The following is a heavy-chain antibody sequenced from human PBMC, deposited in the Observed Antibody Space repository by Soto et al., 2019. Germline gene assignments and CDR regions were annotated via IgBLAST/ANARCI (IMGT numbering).Heavy chain of an antibody. CDR3: AGVGLGGGSGSCRNGFDP. J-gene: IGHJ5*02. CDR1: GGGFSTYG. CDR2: IIPLCGTP. V-gene: IGHV1-69*01. D-gene: IGHD3-10*01. Sequence: QEQLVQSGAEVKKPGSSVKISCKPSGGGFSTYGSNWVRQATGQWLVWMGVIIPLCGTPNYAQKFKGRVTITAGSKTMADMVLRILRSEDAAVYYCAGVGLGGGSGSCRNGFDPWGQGTLVIVSS.